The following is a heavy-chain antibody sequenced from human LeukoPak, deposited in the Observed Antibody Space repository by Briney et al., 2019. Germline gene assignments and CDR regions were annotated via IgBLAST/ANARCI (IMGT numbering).Heavy chain of an antibody. CDR1: GDSVSTNIAA. CDR3: ARGVAADYYDHYGSSGGLDY. CDR2: TYYRSKWLN. D-gene: IGHD3-22*01. V-gene: IGHV6-1*01. Sequence: SQTLSLTCAISGDSVSTNIAAWNWLRQSPSGGLEWLGRTYYRSKWLNDYAVSVRGRITITPDTSENQFSLHLNSVTPEDTAVYYCARGVAADYYDHYGSSGGLDYWGQGTLVTVSS. J-gene: IGHJ4*02.